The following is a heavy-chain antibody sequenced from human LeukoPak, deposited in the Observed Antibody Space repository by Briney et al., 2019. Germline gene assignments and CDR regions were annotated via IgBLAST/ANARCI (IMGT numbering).Heavy chain of an antibody. Sequence: SSVKVSCKASGGTFSSYAISWVRQAPGQGLEWMGGVIPIFGTANYAQKFQGRVTITTDESTSTAYMELSSLRSEDTAVYYCANHGPPYQLPQQSWFDPWGQGTLVTVSS. CDR1: GGTFSSYA. V-gene: IGHV1-69*05. D-gene: IGHD2-2*01. J-gene: IGHJ5*02. CDR3: ANHGPPYQLPQQSWFDP. CDR2: VIPIFGTA.